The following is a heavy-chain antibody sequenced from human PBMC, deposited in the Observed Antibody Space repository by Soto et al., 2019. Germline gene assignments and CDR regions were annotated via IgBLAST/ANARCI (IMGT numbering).Heavy chain of an antibody. D-gene: IGHD3-10*01. J-gene: IGHJ4*02. CDR2: IIPIFGTA. CDR3: ASSEGGRGVILGFDY. Sequence: QVQLVQSGAEVKKPGSSVKVSCKASGGTFSSYAISWVRQAPGQGLEWMGGIIPIFGTANYAQKFQGRVTITADESTNTADMELSSLRSEDTAVYYCASSEGGRGVILGFDYWGQGTLVTVSS. V-gene: IGHV1-69*01. CDR1: GGTFSSYA.